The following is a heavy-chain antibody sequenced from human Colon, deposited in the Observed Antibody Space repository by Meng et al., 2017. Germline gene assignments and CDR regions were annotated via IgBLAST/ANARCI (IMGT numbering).Heavy chain of an antibody. V-gene: IGHV3-48*03. D-gene: IGHD5-12*01. J-gene: IGHJ4*02. CDR2: ISKTGDTI. CDR1: GFTFTSYE. CDR3: ATSDVDYYYFKY. Sequence: GESLKISCAASGFTFTSYEMNRVRQAPGKGLEWVAYISKTGDTIYYADSVKGRFTISRDNAKSSLFLQMNSLRAEDTAVYYCATSDVDYYYFKYWGQGARVTVSS.